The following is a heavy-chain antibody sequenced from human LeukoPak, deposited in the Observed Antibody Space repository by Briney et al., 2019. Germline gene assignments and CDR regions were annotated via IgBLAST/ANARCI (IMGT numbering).Heavy chain of an antibody. J-gene: IGHJ4*02. CDR1: GGSISSSNYY. CDR2: IIYTGRT. D-gene: IGHD5-12*01. V-gene: IGHV4-39*01. Sequence: SETLSLTCTVSGGSISSSNYYWAWIRQPPGKGLEWIGSIIYTGRTFYNPSLKSRVTISVDTSKNQFSLKLSSVTAADTAVFYCARRVIVATIDYWGQGTLVTVSS. CDR3: ARRVIVATIDY.